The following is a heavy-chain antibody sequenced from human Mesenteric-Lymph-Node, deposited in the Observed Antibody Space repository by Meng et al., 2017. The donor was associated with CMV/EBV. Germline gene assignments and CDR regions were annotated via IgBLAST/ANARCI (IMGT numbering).Heavy chain of an antibody. CDR3: TRDKGIDSSGYYFFGH. J-gene: IGHJ4*02. CDR1: GFSFSSHT. D-gene: IGHD3-22*01. CDR2: LSSNGDIT. Sequence: GESLKISCEGSGFSFSSHTIHWVRQAPGKGLEYVSGLSSNGDITYYAASVKGRFTISRDNSKNTLYLQMGSLRPEDMAVYYCTRDKGIDSSGYYFFGHWGQGTLVTVS. V-gene: IGHV3-64*02.